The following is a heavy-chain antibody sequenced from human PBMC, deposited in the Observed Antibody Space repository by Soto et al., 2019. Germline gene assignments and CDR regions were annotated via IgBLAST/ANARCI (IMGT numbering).Heavy chain of an antibody. V-gene: IGHV5-51*01. CDR2: IYPGDSDT. Sequence: PGESLKISCKASGYSFTSYWIAWVPQMPGKGLEWMGIIYPGDSDTRYSPSFQGQVTISADKSIGTAYLQWSSLKASDTAIYYCARQGLAVTIDYWGQGTLVTVSS. J-gene: IGHJ4*02. CDR3: ARQGLAVTIDY. CDR1: GYSFTSYW. D-gene: IGHD4-17*01.